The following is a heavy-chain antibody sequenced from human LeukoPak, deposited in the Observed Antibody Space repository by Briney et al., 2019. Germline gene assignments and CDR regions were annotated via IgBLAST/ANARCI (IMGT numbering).Heavy chain of an antibody. Sequence: GESLQISCKGSGYSFTTYWIGWVRQMPGKGLEWVGIIYPGDSDTRYSPSFQGQVTISADKSINTAYLQWSSLKASDSAMYYCARTPTSHYYYGMDVWGQGTTVIVSS. V-gene: IGHV5-51*01. CDR2: IYPGDSDT. CDR3: ARTPTSHYYYGMDV. CDR1: GYSFTTYW. J-gene: IGHJ6*02.